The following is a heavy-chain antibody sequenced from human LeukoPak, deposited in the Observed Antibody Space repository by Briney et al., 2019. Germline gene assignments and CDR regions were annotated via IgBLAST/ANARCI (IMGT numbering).Heavy chain of an antibody. CDR1: GYTFTNYG. V-gene: IGHV1-18*01. CDR2: ISTYNGDT. J-gene: IGHJ5*02. Sequence: EASVKVSCKASGYTFTNYGINWVRQAPGQGLEWMGWISTYNGDTNYAQKVQGRVTMTTDTSTSTAYMELRSLRSDDTAVYYCARVRRGMAVAGSLRDNWFDPWGQGTLVTVSS. D-gene: IGHD6-19*01. CDR3: ARVRRGMAVAGSLRDNWFDP.